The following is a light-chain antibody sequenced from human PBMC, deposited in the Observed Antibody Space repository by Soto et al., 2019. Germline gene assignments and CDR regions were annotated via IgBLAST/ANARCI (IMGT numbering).Light chain of an antibody. Sequence: QSALTQPASVSGSPGQSITISCTGTSSDVGGYSYVSWYQHHPGKAPKLMIYDVSSRPSGVSNRFSGSKSGNTASLTISGLQAEDEADYHCSSYTSSSTLYVFGTGTKVTVL. CDR3: SSYTSSSTLYV. CDR1: SSDVGGYSY. J-gene: IGLJ1*01. V-gene: IGLV2-14*03. CDR2: DVS.